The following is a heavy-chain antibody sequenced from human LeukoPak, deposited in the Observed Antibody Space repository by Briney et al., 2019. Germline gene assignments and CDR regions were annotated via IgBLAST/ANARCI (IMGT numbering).Heavy chain of an antibody. CDR1: GFTFSSYA. D-gene: IGHD3-22*01. Sequence: GGSLRLSCAASGFTFSSYAMSWVRQAPGKGLEWVANIKQDGSEKYYVDSVKGRFTISRDNAKNSLYLQMNSLRAEDTAVYYCARENSSGYYFEDYFDYWGQGTLVTVSS. V-gene: IGHV3-7*01. CDR3: ARENSSGYYFEDYFDY. CDR2: IKQDGSEK. J-gene: IGHJ4*02.